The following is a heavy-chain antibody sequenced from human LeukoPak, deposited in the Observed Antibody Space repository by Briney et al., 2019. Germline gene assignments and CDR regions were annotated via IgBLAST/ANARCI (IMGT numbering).Heavy chain of an antibody. CDR2: INQSGST. Sequence: SETLSLTCAVYGGSFSGYYWSWIRQPPGKGLEWIGQINQSGSTNYNPSLKSRVTISVDTSKNQFSLKLSSVTAADTALYYCARSSRRFWSGFDAFDICGQGTMVTVSS. J-gene: IGHJ3*02. CDR3: ARSSRRFWSGFDAFDI. V-gene: IGHV4-34*01. CDR1: GGSFSGYY. D-gene: IGHD3-3*01.